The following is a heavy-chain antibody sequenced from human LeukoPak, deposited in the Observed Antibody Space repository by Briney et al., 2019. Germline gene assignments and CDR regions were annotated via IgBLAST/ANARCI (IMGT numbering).Heavy chain of an antibody. CDR3: ARDPLNYDSSGGGVDP. D-gene: IGHD3-22*01. V-gene: IGHV4-34*01. CDR2: INHSGST. J-gene: IGHJ5*02. CDR1: GGSFGGYY. Sequence: SETLSLTCAVYGGSFGGYYWSWIRQPPGKGLEWIGEINHSGSTNYNPSLKSRVTISVDTSKNQFSLKLSSVTAADTAVYYCARDPLNYDSSGGGVDPWGQGTLVTVSS.